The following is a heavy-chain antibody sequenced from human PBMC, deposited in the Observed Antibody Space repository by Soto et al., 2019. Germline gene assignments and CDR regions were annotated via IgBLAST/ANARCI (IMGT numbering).Heavy chain of an antibody. Sequence: GGSLRLSCAASGFTFDDYGMSWVRQAPGKGLEWVSGINWNGGSTGYADSVKGRFTISRDNAKNSLYLQMNSLRAEDTALYHCARDLFGRIVGGYSGYDEWGQGTMVTVSS. D-gene: IGHD5-12*01. CDR2: INWNGGST. CDR1: GFTFDDYG. V-gene: IGHV3-20*01. CDR3: ARDLFGRIVGGYSGYDE. J-gene: IGHJ3*01.